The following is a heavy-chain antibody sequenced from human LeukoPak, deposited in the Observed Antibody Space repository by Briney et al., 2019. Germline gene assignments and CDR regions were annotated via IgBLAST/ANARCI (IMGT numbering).Heavy chain of an antibody. Sequence: GESLKISCKGSGYSFTSYWIGWVRQMPGKGLEWMGIIYPGDSDTRYSPSFQGQVTISADKSISTAYLQWSSLKASDTAMYYCARLPDIVVVPAALWFDPWGQGTLVTVSS. CDR1: GYSFTSYW. D-gene: IGHD2-2*01. CDR3: ARLPDIVVVPAALWFDP. CDR2: IYPGDSDT. V-gene: IGHV5-51*01. J-gene: IGHJ5*02.